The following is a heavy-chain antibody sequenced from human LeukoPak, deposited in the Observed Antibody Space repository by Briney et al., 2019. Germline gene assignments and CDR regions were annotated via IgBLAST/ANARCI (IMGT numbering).Heavy chain of an antibody. V-gene: IGHV3-7*04. J-gene: IGHJ4*02. CDR1: GFSVSTNY. Sequence: GGSLTLSCEGSGFSVSTNYMNWVRQAPGKGLEWVAYMNQLGNEKNYLDSVKGRFTISRDNAKNSLYLQMTSLRAEDTAVYYCARGTYYYEFWGQGTLVTVSS. CDR2: MNQLGNEK. D-gene: IGHD3-16*01. CDR3: ARGTYYYEF.